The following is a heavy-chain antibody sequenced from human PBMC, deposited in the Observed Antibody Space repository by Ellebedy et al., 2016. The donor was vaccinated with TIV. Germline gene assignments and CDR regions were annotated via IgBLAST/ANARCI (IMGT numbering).Heavy chain of an antibody. CDR3: AREYHMGPLFDY. J-gene: IGHJ4*02. CDR1: GGSISSGGYY. D-gene: IGHD2-21*01. CDR2: IYYSGST. V-gene: IGHV4-61*08. Sequence: MPGGSLRLSCTVSGGSISSGGYYWSWIRQPPGKGLEWIGYIYYSGSTNYNPSLKSRVTISVDTSKNQFSLKLSSVTAADTAVYYCAREYHMGPLFDYWGQGTLVTVSS.